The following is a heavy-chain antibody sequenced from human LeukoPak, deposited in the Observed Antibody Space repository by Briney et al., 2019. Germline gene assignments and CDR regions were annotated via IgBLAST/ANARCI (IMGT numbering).Heavy chain of an antibody. J-gene: IGHJ3*02. CDR2: ISYSGST. CDR3: ARDRGDI. CDR1: DGSISSHY. V-gene: IGHV4-59*11. Sequence: SETLSLTCIVSDGSISSHYWSWIRQPPGRGLEWIGDISYSGSTNYNPSLKSRVTISLDTSKNQFSLKLSSVTAADTAVYYCARDRGDIWGQGTMVTVSS.